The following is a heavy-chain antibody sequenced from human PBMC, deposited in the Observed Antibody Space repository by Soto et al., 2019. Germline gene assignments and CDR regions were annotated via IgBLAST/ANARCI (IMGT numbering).Heavy chain of an antibody. Sequence: PGGSLRLSCVASGFRFGTYAMTWVRQVPGKGLEWVSTISGGIGSTFYADSVKGRFTISRDISKKMLFLHMNGLRGEDTGTYYCAKGDARYFGYCGRGTLVAVSS. CDR1: GFRFGTYA. J-gene: IGHJ4*02. D-gene: IGHD1-26*01. V-gene: IGHV3-23*01. CDR3: AKGDARYFGY. CDR2: ISGGIGST.